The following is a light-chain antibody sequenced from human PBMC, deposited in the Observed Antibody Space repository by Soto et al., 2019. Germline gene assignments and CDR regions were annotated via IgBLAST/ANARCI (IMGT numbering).Light chain of an antibody. J-gene: IGLJ3*02. V-gene: IGLV1-40*01. Sequence: QSVLTQPPSVSGAPGQRVTISCTGSSSNIGANSDVHWYQQLAGAAPKLLIYGNSNRPSGVSDRFSGSKSGNTASLTISGLQAEDEADYYCSSYTSSSTQVLGGGTKLTVL. CDR3: SSYTSSSTQV. CDR1: SSNIGANSD. CDR2: GNS.